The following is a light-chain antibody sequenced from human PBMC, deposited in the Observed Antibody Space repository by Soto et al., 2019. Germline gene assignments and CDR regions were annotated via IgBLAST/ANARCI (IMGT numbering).Light chain of an antibody. CDR1: QSISSW. CDR3: QQYNSYWT. CDR2: KAS. V-gene: IGKV1-5*03. Sequence: DIQMTQSPSILSSSVGDRVTITCRASQSISSWLAWYQQKPGKAPKLLIYKASSLESGVPSRLSGSGSGTEFTLTISSMQPDDFATYYCQQYNSYWTFGQGTKVDI. J-gene: IGKJ1*01.